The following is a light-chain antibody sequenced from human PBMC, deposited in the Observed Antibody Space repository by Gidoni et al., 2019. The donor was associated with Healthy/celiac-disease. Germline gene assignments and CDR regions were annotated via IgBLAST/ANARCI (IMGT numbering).Light chain of an antibody. CDR2: KAS. Sequence: DIQMTQSPSTLSASVGDRVTITCRASQSISSWLAWYQQKPGKAPKLLIYKASSLESGVPSRFSGSGSGTEFTLTISSLQPDDFATYYGQQYNSYLWTFGQGTKVKIK. V-gene: IGKV1-5*03. CDR3: QQYNSYLWT. CDR1: QSISSW. J-gene: IGKJ1*01.